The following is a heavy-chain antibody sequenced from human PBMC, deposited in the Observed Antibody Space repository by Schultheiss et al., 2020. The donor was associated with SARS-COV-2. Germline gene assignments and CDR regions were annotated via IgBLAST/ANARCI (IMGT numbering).Heavy chain of an antibody. V-gene: IGHV3-11*04. CDR1: GFTFSDYY. Sequence: GGSLRLSCAASGFTFSDYYMSWIRQAPGKGLEWVSYISSSGFTIYYAESVRGRFTISRDNAKNSLYLQMDSLRAEDTAVYYCARVSPLLDVWGQGTTVTVSS. CDR3: ARVSPLLDV. J-gene: IGHJ6*02. CDR2: ISSSGFTI.